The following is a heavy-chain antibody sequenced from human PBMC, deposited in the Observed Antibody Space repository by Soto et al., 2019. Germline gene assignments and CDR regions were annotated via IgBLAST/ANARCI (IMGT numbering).Heavy chain of an antibody. J-gene: IGHJ4*01. CDR3: ESRRGCPPDYDY. CDR2: FCYSGST. D-gene: IGHD3-22*01. CDR1: CGKSGDHC. V-gene: IGHV4-59*08. Sequence: SQLKCHTYSVACGKSGDHCGRWIRKNTGERLEWIGYFCYSGSTSYNPSLKSRVTISVDTSKNLFSLKLNSVTAADTFVYDCESRRGCPPDYDYWG.